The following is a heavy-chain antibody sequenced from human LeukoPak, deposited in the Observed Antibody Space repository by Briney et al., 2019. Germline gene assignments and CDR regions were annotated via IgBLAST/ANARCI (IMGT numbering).Heavy chain of an antibody. J-gene: IGHJ5*02. CDR1: GGSISSSRYY. Sequence: SETLSLTCTVSGGSISSSRYYWGWIRQPPGKGLEGIGRIYYSGSTYYNPYLKSRVTISVDTSKNQFSLKLSSVTAADTAVYYCARHIPVSIAARPGWFDPWGQGTLVTVSS. CDR3: ARHIPVSIAARPGWFDP. V-gene: IGHV4-39*01. CDR2: IYYSGST. D-gene: IGHD6-6*01.